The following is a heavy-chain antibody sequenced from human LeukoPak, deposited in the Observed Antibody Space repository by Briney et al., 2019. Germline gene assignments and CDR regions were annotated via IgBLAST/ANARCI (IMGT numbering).Heavy chain of an antibody. CDR1: GGSISSYY. D-gene: IGHD2-15*01. J-gene: IGHJ4*02. CDR3: AREGGYCSGGSCYYFDY. Sequence: SETLSLTCTVSGGSISSYYWSWIRQPAGKGLEWIGRIYTSGSTNYNPSLKSRVTISVDTSKNQFSLKLSSVTAADTAVYYCAREGGYCSGGSCYYFDYWGQGTLVTVSS. V-gene: IGHV4-4*07. CDR2: IYTSGST.